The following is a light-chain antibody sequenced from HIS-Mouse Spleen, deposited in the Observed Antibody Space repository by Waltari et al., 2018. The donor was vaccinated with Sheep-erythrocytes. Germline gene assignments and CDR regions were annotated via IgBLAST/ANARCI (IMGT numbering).Light chain of an antibody. V-gene: IGLV1-51*01. CDR2: DNN. CDR1: SSNIGNNY. J-gene: IGLJ2*01. Sequence: QSVLTQPPSVSAAPGQKVTISCSGSSSNIGNNYVSWYQQLPGTAPKLLIYDNNKRPSGIPDRFSGSKSGTSATLGITGLRTGDEADYYCGTWDSSLSAGVFVGWTKLTVL. CDR3: GTWDSSLSAGV.